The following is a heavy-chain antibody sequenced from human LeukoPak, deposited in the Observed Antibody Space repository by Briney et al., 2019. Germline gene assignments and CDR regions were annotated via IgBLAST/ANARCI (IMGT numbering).Heavy chain of an antibody. D-gene: IGHD1-14*01. Sequence: ASVKVSCKASGGTFSSYAISWVRRAPGQGLEWMGGIIPIFGTANYAQKFQGRVTITADESTSTAYMELSSLRSEDTAVYYCARGRGREPYHYYYYMDVWGKGTTVTISS. CDR2: IIPIFGTA. J-gene: IGHJ6*03. V-gene: IGHV1-69*13. CDR1: GGTFSSYA. CDR3: ARGRGREPYHYYYYMDV.